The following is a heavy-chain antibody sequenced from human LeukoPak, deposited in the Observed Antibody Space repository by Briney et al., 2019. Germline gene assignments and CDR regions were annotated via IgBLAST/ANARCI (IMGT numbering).Heavy chain of an antibody. CDR1: GFTPSSYE. V-gene: IGHV3-23*01. D-gene: IGHD6-19*01. CDR2: IDYSGGDT. CDR3: AGNSGWYGVS. J-gene: IGHJ4*02. Sequence: GGSLRLSCTASGFTPSSYEMSWIRQAPGKGLEWVSSIDYSGGDTHYADSVKGRFTISRDNSKNTLYLQLSSLRGDDTAVYYCAGNSGWYGVSWGQGTLVTVSS.